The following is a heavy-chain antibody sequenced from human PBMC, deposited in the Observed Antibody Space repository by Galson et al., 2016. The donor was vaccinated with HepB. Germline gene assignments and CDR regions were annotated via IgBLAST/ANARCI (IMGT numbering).Heavy chain of an antibody. V-gene: IGHV3-21*01. J-gene: IGHJ4*02. CDR3: ARDRYYYGSGDTFDY. CDR1: GFSFSDYN. D-gene: IGHD3-10*01. CDR2: ISTRSSYK. Sequence: SLRLSCAASGFSFSDYNLNWVRQAPGKGLEWVSSISTRSSYKYYADSVKGRFTISRDDAKNSLYLQMNSLRAEDTAVYFCARDRYYYGSGDTFDYWGQGTLVTVSS.